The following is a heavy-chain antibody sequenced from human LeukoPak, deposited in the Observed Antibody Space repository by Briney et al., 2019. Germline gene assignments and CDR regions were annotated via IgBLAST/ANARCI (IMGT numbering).Heavy chain of an antibody. V-gene: IGHV1-46*01. CDR1: GYTFTSYY. Sequence: GASVNVSCKASGYTFTSYYMHWVRQAPGQGLEWMGIINPSGGSTSYAQKFQGRVTMTRDTSTSAVYMELSSLRSEDTAVYYCARGWSSDSSGYYYHDAFDIWGQGTMVTVSS. CDR3: ARGWSSDSSGYYYHDAFDI. D-gene: IGHD3-22*01. CDR2: INPSGGST. J-gene: IGHJ3*02.